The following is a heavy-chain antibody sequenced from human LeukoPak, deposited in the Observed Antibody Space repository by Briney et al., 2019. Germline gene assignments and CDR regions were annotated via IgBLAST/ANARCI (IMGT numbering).Heavy chain of an antibody. CDR3: AKGSRPTLGVDYSPFDY. CDR1: GFTFSSYG. J-gene: IGHJ4*02. D-gene: IGHD4-11*01. V-gene: IGHV3-30*18. Sequence: GGSLRLSCAASGFTFSSYGMHWVRQAPGKGLEWVAVISYDGSNKYYADSVKGRFTISRDNSKNTLYLQMNSLRAEDTAVNYCAKGSRPTLGVDYSPFDYWGQGTLVTVSS. CDR2: ISYDGSNK.